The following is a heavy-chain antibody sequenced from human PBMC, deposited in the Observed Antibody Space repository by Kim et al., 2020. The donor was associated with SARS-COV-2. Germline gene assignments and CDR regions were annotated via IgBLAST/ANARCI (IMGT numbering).Heavy chain of an antibody. CDR2: IRSKAYGGTT. CDR1: GFTFGDYA. D-gene: IGHD2-2*01. J-gene: IGHJ6*02. Sequence: GGSLRLSCTASGFTFGDYAMSWFRQAPGKGLEWVGFIRSKAYGGTTEYAASVKGRFTISRDDSKSIAYLQMNSLKTEDTAVYYCTREGRPVVPAALFDYYYYYGMDVWGQGTTVTVSS. CDR3: TREGRPVVPAALFDYYYYYGMDV. V-gene: IGHV3-49*03.